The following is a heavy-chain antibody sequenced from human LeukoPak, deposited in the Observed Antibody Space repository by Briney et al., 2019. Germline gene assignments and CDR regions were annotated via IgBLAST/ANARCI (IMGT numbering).Heavy chain of an antibody. V-gene: IGHV3-30*04. CDR1: GFTFSSYA. D-gene: IGHD1-26*01. CDR3: ARDSRHGGTVGATYYFDY. J-gene: IGHJ4*02. CDR2: ISYDGSNK. Sequence: PGGSLRLSCAASGFTFSSYAMHWVRQAPGKGLEWVAVISYDGSNKYYADSVKGRFTISRDNPKNTLYLQMNSLRAEDTAVYYCARDSRHGGTVGATYYFDYWGQGTLVTVSS.